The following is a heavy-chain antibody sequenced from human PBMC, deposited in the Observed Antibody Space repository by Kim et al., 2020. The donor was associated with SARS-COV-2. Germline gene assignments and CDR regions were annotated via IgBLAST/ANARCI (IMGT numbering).Heavy chain of an antibody. CDR3: ARDGPEGVSSGWGWYFDL. Sequence: ASVKVSCKASGYTFTSYAMHWVRQAPGQRLEWMGWINAGNGNTKYSQKFQGRVTITRDTSASTAYMELSSLRSEDTAVYYCARDGPEGVSSGWGWYFDLWGRGTLVTVSS. CDR2: INAGNGNT. D-gene: IGHD6-19*01. V-gene: IGHV1-3*01. CDR1: GYTFTSYA. J-gene: IGHJ2*01.